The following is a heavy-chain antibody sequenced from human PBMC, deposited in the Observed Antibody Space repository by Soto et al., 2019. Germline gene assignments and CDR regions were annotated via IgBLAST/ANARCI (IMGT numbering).Heavy chain of an antibody. V-gene: IGHV1-69*12. D-gene: IGHD3-3*01. CDR2: IIPIFGTA. CDR3: ASDIPPSDFWRYNWFDP. CDR1: GGTFSSYA. J-gene: IGHJ5*02. Sequence: QVQLVQSGAEVKKPGSSVKVSCKASGGTFSSYAISWVRQAPGQGLEWMGGIIPIFGTANYAQKFQGRVTITADESTSTAYMYVRSLRSEDTAVYYCASDIPPSDFWRYNWFDPWGQGTPVTVSS.